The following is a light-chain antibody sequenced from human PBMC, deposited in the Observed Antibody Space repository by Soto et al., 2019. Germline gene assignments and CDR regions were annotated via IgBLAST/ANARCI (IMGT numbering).Light chain of an antibody. CDR1: SSDLGTYDY. Sequence: QSALTQPASVSGSPGQSITISCTGTSSDLGTYDYVSWYQQHPGKAPKLLIFVVTNRPSGVSHRFSGSKSGNTASLTISGLRAEDEADYYCSSYSKSGTLMVFGGGTKLTVL. CDR2: VVT. CDR3: SSYSKSGTLMV. V-gene: IGLV2-14*01. J-gene: IGLJ3*02.